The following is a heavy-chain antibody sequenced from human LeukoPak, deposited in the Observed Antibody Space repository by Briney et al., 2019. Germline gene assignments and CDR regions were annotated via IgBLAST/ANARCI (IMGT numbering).Heavy chain of an antibody. D-gene: IGHD3-10*01. CDR1: GGSISSGSYY. J-gene: IGHJ4*02. CDR2: IYTSGSI. Sequence: SQTLSLTCSVSGGSISSGSYYWSWIRQPAGKGLEWIGRIYTSGSINYNPSLKSRVTISVDTSKNQSSLKLSSVTAADTAVYYCARVQKVLWFGESEGYFDYWGQGTLVTVSS. CDR3: ARVQKVLWFGESEGYFDY. V-gene: IGHV4-61*02.